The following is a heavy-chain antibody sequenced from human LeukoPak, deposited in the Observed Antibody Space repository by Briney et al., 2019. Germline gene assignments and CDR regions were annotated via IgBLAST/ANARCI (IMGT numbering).Heavy chain of an antibody. J-gene: IGHJ4*02. CDR1: GGSISSYY. V-gene: IGHV4-59*01. CDR3: ARVPDAIATPYDY. CDR2: IYYSGST. Sequence: SETLSLTCTVSGGSISSYYWSWIRQPPGKGLEWIGYIYYSGSTNYNPSLKSRVTISVDTSKNQFSLKLSSVTAADTAVYYCARVPDAIATPYDYWGQGTLVTVSS. D-gene: IGHD5-24*01.